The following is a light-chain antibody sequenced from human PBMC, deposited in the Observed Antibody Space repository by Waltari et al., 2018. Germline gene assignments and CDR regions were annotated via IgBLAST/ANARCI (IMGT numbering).Light chain of an antibody. CDR1: SRDVGFYYY. CDR2: DVS. Sequence: QSALTQPTSVSGSPGQSITISCTGTSRDVGFYYYVSWYQQYPGKVPQLLIYDVSDRPSGVSSRFSGSKSGNTASLTISGLQADDEADYYCNSYTGSSSWVFGGGTKVTVL. J-gene: IGLJ3*02. CDR3: NSYTGSSSWV. V-gene: IGLV2-14*01.